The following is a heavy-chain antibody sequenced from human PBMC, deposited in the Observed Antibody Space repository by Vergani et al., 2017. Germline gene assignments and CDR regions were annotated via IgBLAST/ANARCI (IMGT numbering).Heavy chain of an antibody. Sequence: QVQLVQSGAEVKKPGSSVKVSCKASGGTFSSYTISWVRQAPGQGLEWMGRIIPILGIANYAQKFQGRVTITADKSTSTAYMELRSLRSDDTAVYYCAREQWESNSPTVWFDPWGQGTLVTVSS. V-gene: IGHV1-69*08. CDR3: AREQWESNSPTVWFDP. J-gene: IGHJ5*02. D-gene: IGHD1-26*01. CDR2: IIPILGIA. CDR1: GGTFSSYT.